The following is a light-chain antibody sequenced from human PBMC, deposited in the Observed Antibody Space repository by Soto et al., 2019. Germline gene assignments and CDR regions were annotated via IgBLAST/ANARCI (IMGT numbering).Light chain of an antibody. J-gene: IGLJ3*02. V-gene: IGLV2-14*01. Sequence: QSALTQPASVSGSPGQSITISCTGTSSDVGGYNYVSWYQQHPGKAPKLMIYEVSNRPSGVSNRFSGSKSGNTASLTTSGLQDEDEADYYCSSYTSSSTPVFGGGTKLTVL. CDR3: SSYTSSSTPV. CDR2: EVS. CDR1: SSDVGGYNY.